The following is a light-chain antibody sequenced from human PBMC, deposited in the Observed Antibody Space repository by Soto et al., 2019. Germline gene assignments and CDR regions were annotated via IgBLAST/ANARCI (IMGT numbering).Light chain of an antibody. CDR2: DAA. CDR1: QSVSSY. Sequence: EIVLTQSPATLSLSPGERDTLSCRASQSVSSYLAWYQQKHGQSPRLLIYDAANRATGIPARFSGSGSGTDFSLTISSLEPEDFAVYYCQQHSNWPPSFGTGTTGDIK. V-gene: IGKV3-11*01. J-gene: IGKJ3*01. CDR3: QQHSNWPPS.